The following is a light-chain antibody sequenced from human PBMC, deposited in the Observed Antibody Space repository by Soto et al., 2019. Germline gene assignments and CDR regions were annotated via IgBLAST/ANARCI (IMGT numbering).Light chain of an antibody. Sequence: EIMLTQSPGTLSLSPGERATLSCRASQSISTNSLAWYQHKPGQAPRLLIYATSTRATGIPDRFSGSGSGTDFTLTISRLEPEDFAVYYCQPHSFGQGTRLEFK. CDR3: QPHS. V-gene: IGKV3-20*01. J-gene: IGKJ2*01. CDR2: ATS. CDR1: QSISTNS.